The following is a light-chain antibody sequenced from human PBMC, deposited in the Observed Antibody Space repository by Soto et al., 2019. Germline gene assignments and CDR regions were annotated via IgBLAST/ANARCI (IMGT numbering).Light chain of an antibody. CDR2: WAS. CDR3: QHYTTYSGT. V-gene: IGKV1-5*03. J-gene: IGKJ3*01. CDR1: QSISTW. Sequence: DIHMTQSPATLSASVGDRVTITCRASQSISTWLAWYQQKPGKAPKLLIYWASSLESGVPSRFSGSGSGTEFTRTISSVQPDDFATYYCQHYTTYSGTFGPGTKVDIK.